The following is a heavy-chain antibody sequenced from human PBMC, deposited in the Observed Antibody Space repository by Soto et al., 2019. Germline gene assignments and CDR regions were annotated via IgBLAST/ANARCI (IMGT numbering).Heavy chain of an antibody. CDR2: IYPGDSDT. CDR1: GYSFTSYW. Sequence: GESLKISCKGSGYSFTSYWIGWVRQMPGKGLEWMGIIYPGDSDTRYSPSFQGQVTISADKSISTAYLEWSSLKASDTAMYYCARTRSFTLGFYYDGMDVWGQGTTVTVSS. D-gene: IGHD6-6*01. CDR3: ARTRSFTLGFYYDGMDV. V-gene: IGHV5-51*01. J-gene: IGHJ6*02.